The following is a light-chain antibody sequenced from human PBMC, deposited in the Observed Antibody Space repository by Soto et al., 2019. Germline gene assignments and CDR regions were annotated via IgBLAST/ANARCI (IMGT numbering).Light chain of an antibody. CDR2: DVS. J-gene: IGLJ1*01. CDR1: SSDVGDYNY. V-gene: IGLV2-14*01. CDR3: SSYTSSSTLV. Sequence: QSVLTQPGSVSGSPGQSITISCTGTSSDVGDYNYVSWYQQHPGKAPKVMIYDVSNRPSGVSNRFSGSKSGNTASLTISGLQAEDEADYYCSSYTSSSTLVFGTGTKVTVL.